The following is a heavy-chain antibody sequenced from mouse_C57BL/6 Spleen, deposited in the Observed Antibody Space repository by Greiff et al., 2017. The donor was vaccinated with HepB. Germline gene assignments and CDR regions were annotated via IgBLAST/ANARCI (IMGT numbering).Heavy chain of an antibody. V-gene: IGHV1-85*01. D-gene: IGHD2-4*01. J-gene: IGHJ3*01. CDR1: GYTFTSYD. CDR2: IYPRDGST. CDR3: ARDDYDGGSWFAY. Sequence: VKLQESGPELVKPGASVKLSCKASGYTFTSYDINWVKQRPGQGLEWIGWIYPRDGSTKYNEKFKGKATLTVDTSSSTAYMELHSLTSEDSAVYFCARDDYDGGSWFAYWGQGTLVTVSA.